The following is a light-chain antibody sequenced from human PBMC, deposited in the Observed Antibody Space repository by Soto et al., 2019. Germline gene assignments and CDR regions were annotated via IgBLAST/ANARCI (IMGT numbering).Light chain of an antibody. CDR2: DVS. V-gene: IGLV2-14*01. Sequence: QSALTPPASVSGSPGQSITISCTGTSSDVGTYNFVSWYRQHPVKAPILIIFDVSSRPSGISNRFSGSKSGNTASLTISGVQAEDEADYYCSSYANSDTVIFGGGTKLTVL. J-gene: IGLJ2*01. CDR1: SSDVGTYNF. CDR3: SSYANSDTVI.